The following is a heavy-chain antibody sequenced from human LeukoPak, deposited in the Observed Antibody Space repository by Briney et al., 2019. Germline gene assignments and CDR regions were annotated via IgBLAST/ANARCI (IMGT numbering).Heavy chain of an antibody. CDR3: AAWGLNNY. J-gene: IGHJ4*02. CDR1: GCAFSDYW. Sequence: GGSLRLSCSASGCAFSDYWMNWVRQAPGKGPEWVANINLGGSAKLYMDSVRGRCTISRDNAKNSLYLQLNSLRVEDTAVYYCAAWGLNNYWGQGTLVTVSS. CDR2: INLGGSAK. D-gene: IGHD7-27*01. V-gene: IGHV3-7*01.